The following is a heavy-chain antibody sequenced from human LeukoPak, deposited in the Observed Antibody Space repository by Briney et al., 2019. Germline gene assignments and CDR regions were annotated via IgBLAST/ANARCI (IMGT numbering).Heavy chain of an antibody. CDR1: GYTFTGYY. D-gene: IGHD3-3*01. V-gene: IGHV1-2*02. CDR3: ARPVLRSNWFDP. CDR2: VNPNSGGT. J-gene: IGHJ5*02. Sequence: GASVKDSCKASGYTFTGYYMHWVRQAPGQGLEWMGWVNPNSGGTNYAQKFQGRVTMTRDTSISTAYMELSRLRSDDTAVYYCARPVLRSNWFDPWGQGTLVTVSS.